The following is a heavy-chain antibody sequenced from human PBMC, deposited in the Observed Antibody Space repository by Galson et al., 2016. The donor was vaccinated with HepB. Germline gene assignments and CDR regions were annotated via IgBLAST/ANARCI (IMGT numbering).Heavy chain of an antibody. CDR1: GDSVSSNSAA. V-gene: IGHV6-1*01. J-gene: IGHJ5*02. Sequence: CAISGDSVSSNSAAWNWIRQSPSRGLEWLGRTYYRSKWYNDYAVSVKSRITINPDTSKNQFSLQLNSVTPEDTAEYYCARDTGYYDSGSYENWFDTWGQGTLVTVSS. CDR2: TYYRSKWYN. CDR3: ARDTGYYDSGSYENWFDT. D-gene: IGHD3-10*01.